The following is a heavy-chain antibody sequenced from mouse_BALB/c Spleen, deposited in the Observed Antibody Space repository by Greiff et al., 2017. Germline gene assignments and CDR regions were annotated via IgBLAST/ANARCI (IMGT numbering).Heavy chain of an antibody. CDR3: ARLGGDGYSHAMDY. Sequence: QVHVKQSGAELVRPGVSVKISCKGSGYTFTDYAMHWVKQSHAKSLEWIGVISTYYGDASYNQKFKGKATMTVDKSSSTAYMELARLTSEDSAIYYCARLGGDGYSHAMDYWGQGTSVTVSS. CDR2: ISTYYGDA. CDR1: GYTFTDYA. J-gene: IGHJ4*01. V-gene: IGHV1S137*01. D-gene: IGHD2-3*01.